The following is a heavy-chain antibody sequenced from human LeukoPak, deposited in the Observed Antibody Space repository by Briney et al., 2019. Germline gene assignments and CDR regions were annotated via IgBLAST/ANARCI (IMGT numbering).Heavy chain of an antibody. CDR2: ISSSSSYI. CDR1: YS. Sequence: YSMNWVRQAPGKGLDWVSSISSSSSYIYYADSVKGRFTISRDNAKNSLYLQTNSLRAEDTAVYYCARDIARSGWDYWGQGTLVTVSS. V-gene: IGHV3-21*01. D-gene: IGHD6-19*01. J-gene: IGHJ4*02. CDR3: ARDIARSGWDY.